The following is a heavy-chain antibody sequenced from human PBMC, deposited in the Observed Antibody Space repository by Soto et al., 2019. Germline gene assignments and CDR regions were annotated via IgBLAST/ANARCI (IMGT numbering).Heavy chain of an antibody. D-gene: IGHD4-17*01. Sequence: TLSLTCTVSGGSISSGDYYWSWIRQPPGKGLEWIGYIYYSGSTYYNPSLKSRVTISVDTSKNQFSLKLSSVTAADTAVYYCAREIHDYGDPAGWFEPWGHVTLVTLS. V-gene: IGHV4-30-4*01. J-gene: IGHJ5*02. CDR1: GGSISSGDYY. CDR3: AREIHDYGDPAGWFEP. CDR2: IYYSGST.